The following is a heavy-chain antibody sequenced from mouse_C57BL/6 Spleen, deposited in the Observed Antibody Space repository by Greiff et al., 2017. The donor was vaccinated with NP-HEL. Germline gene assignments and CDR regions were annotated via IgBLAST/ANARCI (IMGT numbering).Heavy chain of an antibody. J-gene: IGHJ3*01. V-gene: IGHV1-76*01. Sequence: LQESGAELVRPGASVKLSCKASGYTFTDYYINWVKQRPGQGLEWIARIYPGSGNTYYNEKFKGKATLTAEKSSSTAYMQLSSLTSEDSAVYFCARGDYDYDTWFAYWGQGTLVTVSA. D-gene: IGHD2-4*01. CDR1: GYTFTDYY. CDR3: ARGDYDYDTWFAY. CDR2: IYPGSGNT.